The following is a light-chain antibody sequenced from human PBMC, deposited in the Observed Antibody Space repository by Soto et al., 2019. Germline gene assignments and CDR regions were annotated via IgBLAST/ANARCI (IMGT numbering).Light chain of an antibody. CDR2: KAA. J-gene: IGKJ1*01. V-gene: IGKV1-5*03. Sequence: DIQMTQSPSTLPASVGDRVTITCRASQNVYNWLAWYQQKPGKGPSLLIYKAANLESGVSSRFSGNGSGTKFTLSISSLQPDDIGTYYCQQNNRYPWTFGQGTKVEIK. CDR3: QQNNRYPWT. CDR1: QNVYNW.